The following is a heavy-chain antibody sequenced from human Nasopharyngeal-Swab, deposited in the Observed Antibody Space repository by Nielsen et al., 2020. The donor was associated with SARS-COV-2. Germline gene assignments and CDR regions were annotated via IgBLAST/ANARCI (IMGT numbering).Heavy chain of an antibody. Sequence: VRQAPGKGLEWIGEIHHSGSTNYNPSLKSRVTISVDKSKNQFSLKLSSVTAADTAVYYCARDLNDCGGDCGGYDYYYYGMDVWGQGTTVTVSS. CDR2: IHHSGST. V-gene: IGHV4-4*02. CDR3: ARDLNDCGGDCGGYDYYYYGMDV. D-gene: IGHD2-21*02. J-gene: IGHJ6*02.